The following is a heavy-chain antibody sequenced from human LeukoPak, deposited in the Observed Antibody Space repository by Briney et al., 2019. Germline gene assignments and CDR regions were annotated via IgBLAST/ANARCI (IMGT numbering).Heavy chain of an antibody. V-gene: IGHV3-23*01. D-gene: IGHD6-13*01. J-gene: IGHJ1*01. CDR1: GFTFSSYA. Sequence: GGSLRLSCAASGFTFSSYAMSWVRQAPGKGLEWVSTISGSGDSTYYADSVKGRFTISRDNSKNTLYLQMNSLRAEDTAVYYCAKDGLANIAAAGYFQHWGQGTLVTVSS. CDR2: ISGSGDST. CDR3: AKDGLANIAAAGYFQH.